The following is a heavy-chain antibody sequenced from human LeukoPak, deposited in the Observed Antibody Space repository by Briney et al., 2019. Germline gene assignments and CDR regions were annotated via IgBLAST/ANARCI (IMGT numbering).Heavy chain of an antibody. CDR2: IFYSGSA. D-gene: IGHD4-23*01. V-gene: IGHV4-34*12. CDR1: GGSFSGYY. Sequence: SETLSLTCAVYGGSFSGYYWSWIRQPPGKGLEWIGSIFYSGSAYYSPSLKSRLAIPLDTSKNQFSLKLSSVTAADTAVYYCARIGHGANSHLKWYFDLWGRGTLVTVSS. CDR3: ARIGHGANSHLKWYFDL. J-gene: IGHJ2*01.